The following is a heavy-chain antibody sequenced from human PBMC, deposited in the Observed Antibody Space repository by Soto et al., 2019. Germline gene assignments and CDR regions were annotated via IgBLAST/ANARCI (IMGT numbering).Heavy chain of an antibody. J-gene: IGHJ4*02. Sequence: EVQLVESGGGLVKPGGSLRLSCAASGFTFSTYTMNWVRQGPGKGLEWVASIVSSSGYIFYADSVKGRFTISRDNAKNSLYLQMNSLRAEDTAVYYCAIGRVAATEGVDYWGQGTLVTVST. CDR3: AIGRVAATEGVDY. V-gene: IGHV3-21*01. CDR1: GFTFSTYT. D-gene: IGHD2-15*01. CDR2: IVSSSGYI.